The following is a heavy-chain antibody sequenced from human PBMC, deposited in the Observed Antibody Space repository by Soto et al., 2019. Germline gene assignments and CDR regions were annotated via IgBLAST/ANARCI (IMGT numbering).Heavy chain of an antibody. CDR2: ISYDGSNK. Sequence: QVQLVESGGGVVQPGRSLRLSCAASGFTFSSYGMHWVRQAPGKGLEWVAVISYDGSNKYYADSVKGRFTISRDNSKNTLYLQMNSLRAEDTAVYYCAKDYTRYSSGWYVPYYYYYGMDVWGQGTTVTVSS. J-gene: IGHJ6*02. CDR1: GFTFSSYG. CDR3: AKDYTRYSSGWYVPYYYYYGMDV. V-gene: IGHV3-30*18. D-gene: IGHD6-19*01.